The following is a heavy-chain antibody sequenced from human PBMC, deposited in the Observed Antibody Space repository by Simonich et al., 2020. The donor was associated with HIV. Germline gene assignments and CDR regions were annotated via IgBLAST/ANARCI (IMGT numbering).Heavy chain of an antibody. Sequence: EVQLVESGGGLVQPGGSLRLSCAASGFTFSSYSMNWVRQAPGKGLEWVSYISSSSSSIYYADSVKGRFTSSRDNAKNSLYLQMNSLRAEDTAVYYCARAGGYLDYWGQGTLVTVSS. CDR2: ISSSSSSI. V-gene: IGHV3-48*01. CDR1: GFTFSSYS. CDR3: ARAGGYLDY. J-gene: IGHJ4*02. D-gene: IGHD2-15*01.